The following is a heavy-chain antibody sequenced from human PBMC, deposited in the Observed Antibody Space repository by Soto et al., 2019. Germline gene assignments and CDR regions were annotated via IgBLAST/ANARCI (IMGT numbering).Heavy chain of an antibody. J-gene: IGHJ4*02. V-gene: IGHV4-4*02. CDR3: ARARATIAAAAIFDC. CDR1: GDSIGTSNW. Sequence: SETLSLTCTVSGDSIGTSNWWSWVRQPPGKGLEWIGEVYRTGSTNYNPSLESRVIVSVDKSKNQFSLKLTSVTAADTAVYYCARARATIAAAAIFDCWGQGTLVTVSS. D-gene: IGHD6-13*01. CDR2: VYRTGST.